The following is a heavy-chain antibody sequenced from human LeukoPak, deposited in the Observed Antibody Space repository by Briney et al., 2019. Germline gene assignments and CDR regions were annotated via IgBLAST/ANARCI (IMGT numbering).Heavy chain of an antibody. CDR2: IYYSGST. CDR1: GGSISSYF. D-gene: IGHD1-26*01. Sequence: SETLSLTCTVSGGSISSYFWSWIRQPPGKGLEWIGYIYYSGSTNYNPSLKSRVTVSVDKSKNQFSLKLSSVTAADTAVYYCARATYSGSYFGGYYYYGMDVWGQGTTVTVSS. J-gene: IGHJ6*02. CDR3: ARATYSGSYFGGYYYYGMDV. V-gene: IGHV4-59*12.